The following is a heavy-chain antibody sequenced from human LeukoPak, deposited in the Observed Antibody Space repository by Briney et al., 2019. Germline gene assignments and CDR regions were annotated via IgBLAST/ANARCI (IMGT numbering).Heavy chain of an antibody. D-gene: IGHD3-22*01. CDR1: GFTFSSYG. J-gene: IGHJ6*02. CDR3: AKDTHYDSSGYSQGMDV. CDR2: ISYDGNDE. Sequence: GGSLRLSCVASGFTFSSYGMHWVRQAPGKGLEWVTTISYDGNDEYYADSVKGRFTISRDNSKNSLYLQMNSLRAEDTALYYCAKDTHYDSSGYSQGMDVWGQGTTVTVSS. V-gene: IGHV3-30*18.